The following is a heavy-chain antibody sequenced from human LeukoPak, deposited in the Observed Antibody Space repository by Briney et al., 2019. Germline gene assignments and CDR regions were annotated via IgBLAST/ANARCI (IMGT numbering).Heavy chain of an antibody. Sequence: GGSLRLSCAASGFTFSSYGMHWVRQAPGKGLEWVAFIRYDGSNKYYADSVKGRFTIYRDNSNNTLFLQMNSLRPEDTAIYYCARHPGDFTGIVNYYYMDVWGKGTTVTVSS. CDR2: IRYDGSNK. CDR3: ARHPGDFTGIVNYYYMDV. J-gene: IGHJ6*03. CDR1: GFTFSSYG. V-gene: IGHV3-30*02. D-gene: IGHD1-26*01.